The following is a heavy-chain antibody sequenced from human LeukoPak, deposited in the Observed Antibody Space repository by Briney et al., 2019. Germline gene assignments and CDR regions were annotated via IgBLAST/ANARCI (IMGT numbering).Heavy chain of an antibody. J-gene: IGHJ6*02. Sequence: SQTLSLTCTVSGDSITSGGYFWSWIHHHPVKGLEWIGYIHDTGNSYYNPSLQSRVAISIDISRNQFSLKLSSVTAADTAVYYCARGYVLDVWGQGTTVTVSS. V-gene: IGHV4-31*03. CDR1: GDSITSGGYF. CDR3: ARGYVLDV. CDR2: IHDTGNS. D-gene: IGHD2-15*01.